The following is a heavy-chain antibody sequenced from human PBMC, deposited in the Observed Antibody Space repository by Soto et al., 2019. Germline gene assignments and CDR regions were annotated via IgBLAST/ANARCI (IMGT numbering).Heavy chain of an antibody. CDR1: GFTVSSNY. D-gene: IGHD6-19*01. CDR2: IYSAGNT. CDR3: ARDNGGGWYFFDH. J-gene: IGHJ4*02. V-gene: IGHV3-53*01. Sequence: GGSLRLSCAASGFTVSSNYMSWVRQAPGKGLKWLSVIYSAGNTYYADSVKGRFIISRDDSKNTLYLQMNSLRADDTAVYYCARDNGGGWYFFDHWGQGTVVTVTS.